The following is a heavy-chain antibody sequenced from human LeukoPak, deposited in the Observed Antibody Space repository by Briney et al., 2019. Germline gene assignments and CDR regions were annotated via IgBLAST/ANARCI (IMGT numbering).Heavy chain of an antibody. V-gene: IGHV3-30*18. CDR3: AKAYYYYGSGSFLDY. Sequence: GGSLRLSCAASGFTFSSYGMHWARQAPGKGLEWVAVISYDGSNKYYADSVKGRFTISRDNSKNTLYLQMNSLRAEDTAVYYCAKAYYYYGSGSFLDYWSQGTLVTVSS. D-gene: IGHD3-10*01. CDR1: GFTFSSYG. J-gene: IGHJ4*02. CDR2: ISYDGSNK.